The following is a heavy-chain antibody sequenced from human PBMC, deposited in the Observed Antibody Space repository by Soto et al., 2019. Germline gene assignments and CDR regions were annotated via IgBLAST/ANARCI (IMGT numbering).Heavy chain of an antibody. CDR3: ARLQSESSPALSGGGDNPFDI. CDR1: GGTFSSYT. CDR2: IIPILGIA. V-gene: IGHV1-69*02. Sequence: QVQLVQSGAEVQKPGSSVKVSCKASGGTFSSYTISWVRQAPGQGLEWMGRIIPILGIANYAQKFQGRVTITADKSSSTAYMELSSLRSEDTAVYSCARLQSESSPALSGGGDNPFDIWGQGTMVTVSS. D-gene: IGHD4-4*01. J-gene: IGHJ3*02.